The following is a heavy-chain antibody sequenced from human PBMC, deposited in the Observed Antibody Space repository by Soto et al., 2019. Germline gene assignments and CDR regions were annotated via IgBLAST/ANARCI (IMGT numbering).Heavy chain of an antibody. CDR3: AKAGRIAARPGYFDY. CDR1: GFTFSIYA. J-gene: IGHJ4*02. V-gene: IGHV3-23*01. Sequence: SVGSLRLSCAASGFTFSIYAMSWVRQAPGKGLEWVSAISGSGGSTYYADSVKGRFTISRDNSKNTLYLQMNSLRAEDTAVYYCAKAGRIAARPGYFDYWGQGAMVTFYS. CDR2: ISGSGGST. D-gene: IGHD6-6*01.